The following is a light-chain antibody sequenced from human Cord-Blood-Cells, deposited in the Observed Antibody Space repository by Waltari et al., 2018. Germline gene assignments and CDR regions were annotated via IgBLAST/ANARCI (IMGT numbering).Light chain of an antibody. CDR3: QSYDSSLSAYV. CDR2: GNS. J-gene: IGLJ1*01. Sequence: QSVLTQPPSVSGAPGQRVTIPCTGSSSTIGAGYDVHWYQQLPGTAPKLLIYGNSNRPSGVPDRFSGSKSGTSASLAITGLQAEDEADYYCQSYDSSLSAYVFGTGTKVTVL. V-gene: IGLV1-40*01. CDR1: SSTIGAGYD.